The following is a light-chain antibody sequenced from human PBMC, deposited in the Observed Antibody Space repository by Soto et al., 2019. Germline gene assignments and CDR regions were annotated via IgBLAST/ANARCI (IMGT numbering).Light chain of an antibody. V-gene: IGKV1-5*01. CDR1: QSVSGW. CDR2: DAS. Sequence: DIQMTQSPSTLSASVADRVIITSRASQSVSGWLAWYQQKPGKAPKLLIYDASTLETGVPSRFSGSGSGTEFTLTTSGLQPGDFATYYCQQYNTYSQTFGQGTEVDIK. CDR3: QQYNTYSQT. J-gene: IGKJ1*01.